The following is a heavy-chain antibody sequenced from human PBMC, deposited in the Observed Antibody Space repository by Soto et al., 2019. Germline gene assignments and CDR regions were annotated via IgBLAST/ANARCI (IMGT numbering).Heavy chain of an antibody. D-gene: IGHD2-2*01. CDR1: GYTFTSYG. CDR3: ARFVVPAAIRYYHYYMDV. J-gene: IGHJ6*03. Sequence: QVQLVQSGAEVKKPGASVKVSCKASGYTFTSYGISWVRQAPGQGLEWMGWISAYNGNTNYAQKLQGRVTMTTDTSTSTAYIELRSVRSDDTAVYYCARFVVPAAIRYYHYYMDVWGKGTTVTVSS. CDR2: ISAYNGNT. V-gene: IGHV1-18*01.